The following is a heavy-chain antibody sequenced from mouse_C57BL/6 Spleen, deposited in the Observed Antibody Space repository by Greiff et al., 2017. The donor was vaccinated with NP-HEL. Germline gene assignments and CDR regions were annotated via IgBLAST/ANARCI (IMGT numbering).Heavy chain of an antibody. Sequence: EVQVVESGGGLVKPGGSLKLSCAASGFTFSSYAMSWVRQTPEKRLEWVATISDGGSYTYYPDNVKGRFTISRDNAKNNLYLQMSHLKSEDTAMYYCARDGLYDYSWFAYWGQGTLVTVSA. V-gene: IGHV5-4*01. D-gene: IGHD2-4*01. J-gene: IGHJ3*01. CDR3: ARDGLYDYSWFAY. CDR2: ISDGGSYT. CDR1: GFTFSSYA.